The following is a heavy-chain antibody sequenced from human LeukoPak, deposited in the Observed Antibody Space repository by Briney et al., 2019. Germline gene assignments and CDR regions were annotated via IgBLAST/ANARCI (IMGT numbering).Heavy chain of an antibody. CDR2: MNPNSGNT. CDR1: GYTFTSYD. V-gene: IGHV1-8*01. CDR3: ARPLSARHTILGVPRRGSFDY. D-gene: IGHD3-3*01. Sequence: ASVKVSCKASGYTFTSYDINWVRQATGQGLEWMGWMNPNSGNTGYAQKFQGRVTMTRNTSISTAYMELSSLRSEDTAVYYCARPLSARHTILGVPRRGSFDYWGQGTLVTVSS. J-gene: IGHJ4*02.